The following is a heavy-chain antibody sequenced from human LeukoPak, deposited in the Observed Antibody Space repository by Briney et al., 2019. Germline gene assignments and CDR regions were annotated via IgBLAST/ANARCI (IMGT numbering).Heavy chain of an antibody. D-gene: IGHD4-11*01. J-gene: IGHJ4*02. Sequence: SETLSLTCTVSGGSISSSSYYWGWIRQPPGKGLEWIGSIYYSGSTYYNPSLKSRVTISVDTSKNQFSLKLSSVAAADTAVYYCARRGTVTTERFDYWGQGTLVTVSS. V-gene: IGHV4-39*01. CDR1: GGSISSSSYY. CDR2: IYYSGST. CDR3: ARRGTVTTERFDY.